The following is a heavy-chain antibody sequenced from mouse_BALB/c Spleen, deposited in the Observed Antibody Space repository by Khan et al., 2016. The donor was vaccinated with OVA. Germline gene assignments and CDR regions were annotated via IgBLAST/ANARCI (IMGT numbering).Heavy chain of an antibody. J-gene: IGHJ3*01. CDR3: ADHLTGSFDY. CDR2: ISSGGDYT. Sequence: EVELVESGGDLVKPGGSLKLSCAASGFTFSSYSMSWVRQTPDKRLEWVASISSGGDYTYYPDSVKGRFTISRDNAKNTLYLQMSDLTSEDTAMYYCADHLTGSFDYWGQGTLVTVSA. D-gene: IGHD4-1*01. CDR1: GFTFSSYS. V-gene: IGHV5-6*01.